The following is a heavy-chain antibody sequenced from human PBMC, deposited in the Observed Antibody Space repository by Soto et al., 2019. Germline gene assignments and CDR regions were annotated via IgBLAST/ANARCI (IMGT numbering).Heavy chain of an antibody. Sequence: SETLSLTCAVYGGSFSGYYWSWIRQPPGKGLEWIGEINHSGSTNYNPSLKSRVTISIDTSKTQFSLKMNSVTAADTAVYFCGGQDYGAKGYYFENWGQGALVTVSS. V-gene: IGHV4-34*01. CDR1: GGSFSGYY. CDR3: GGQDYGAKGYYFEN. CDR2: INHSGST. D-gene: IGHD4-17*01. J-gene: IGHJ4*02.